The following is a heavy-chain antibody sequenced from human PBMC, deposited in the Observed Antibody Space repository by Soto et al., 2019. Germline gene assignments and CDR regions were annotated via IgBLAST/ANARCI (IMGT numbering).Heavy chain of an antibody. J-gene: IGHJ6*02. D-gene: IGHD2-8*01. CDR1: GFTFSSYA. V-gene: IGHV3-23*01. CDR2: ISGSGGST. CDR3: AKAVEDCTNGVCRTPSRYYYYYYGMDV. Sequence: PWGSLRLSCAASGFTFSSYAMSWVRQAPGKGLEWVSAISGSGGSTYYADSVKGRFTISRDNSKNTLYLQMNSLRAEDTAVYYCAKAVEDCTNGVCRTPSRYYYYYYGMDVWGQGTTVTVSS.